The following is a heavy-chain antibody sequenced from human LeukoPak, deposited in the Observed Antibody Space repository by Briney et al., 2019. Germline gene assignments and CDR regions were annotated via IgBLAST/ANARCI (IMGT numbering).Heavy chain of an antibody. J-gene: IGHJ6*04. CDR3: ARSKTIAAARDV. CDR2: IYYSGST. D-gene: IGHD6-13*01. Sequence: SETLSLTCTVSGGSISSYYWSWLRQPPGKGLEWIGYIYYSGSTNYNPSLKSRVTMSVDTSKNQFSLKLSSVTAADTAVYYCARSKTIAAARDVWGKGTTVTVSS. CDR1: GGSISSYY. V-gene: IGHV4-59*01.